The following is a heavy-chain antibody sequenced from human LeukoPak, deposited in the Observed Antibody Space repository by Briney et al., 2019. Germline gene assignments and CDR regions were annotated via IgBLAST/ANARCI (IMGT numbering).Heavy chain of an antibody. CDR1: GFAISTNY. CDR3: ATLRWGQVDY. J-gene: IGHJ4*02. CDR2: IFSDDNT. V-gene: IGHV3-53*01. Sequence: GGSLRLSCAASGFAISTNYMNWVRQAAGKGLEWVSVIFSDDNTYYADSVKGRFTISRDISKNTVYLQMNSLRAEDTAVYYCATLRWGQVDYWGRGTLVTVSS. D-gene: IGHD2-21*02.